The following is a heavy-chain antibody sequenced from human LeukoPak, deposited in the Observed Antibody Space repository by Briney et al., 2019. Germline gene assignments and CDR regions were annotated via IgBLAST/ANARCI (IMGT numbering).Heavy chain of an antibody. J-gene: IGHJ4*02. CDR2: ISAYNGNT. CDR1: GYTFTSYG. D-gene: IGHD6-19*01. V-gene: IGHV1-18*01. CDR3: ARDLHSSGWYDVAWY. Sequence: ASVKVSCKASGYTFTSYGISRVRQAPGQGLEWMGWISAYNGNTNYAQKLQGRVTMITDTSTSTAYMELRSLRSDDTAVYYCARDLHSSGWYDVAWYWGQETLVTVSS.